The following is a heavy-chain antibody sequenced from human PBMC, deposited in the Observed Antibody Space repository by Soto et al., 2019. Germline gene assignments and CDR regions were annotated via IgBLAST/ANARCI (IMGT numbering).Heavy chain of an antibody. V-gene: IGHV3-23*01. J-gene: IGHJ4*02. CDR3: ARKVAGSI. D-gene: IGHD6-19*01. CDR1: GFTVSSFP. CDR2: ISSSGDDS. Sequence: ETHLLESGGGLVQPGRSLRLSCAASGFTVSSFPMTWVRQAPGKGLEWVSSISSSGDDSFYADSVKGRFTISRDSSKNMLFLQLSSLRAEDTAVYYCARKVAGSIWGQGTLVTVSS.